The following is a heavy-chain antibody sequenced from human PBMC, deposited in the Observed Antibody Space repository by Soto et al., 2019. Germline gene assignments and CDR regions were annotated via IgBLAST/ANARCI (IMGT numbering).Heavy chain of an antibody. CDR2: IHHSGRT. CDR1: GDSINSSHW. J-gene: IGHJ4*02. Sequence: SETLSLTCAVSGDSINSSHWWIWVRQPPGKGLEWIGEIHHSGRTTYNPSLTSRVTISVDKSKNQLLLELNSVTAADAAVYYCATNGYYSCDYWGKGILVTVSS. D-gene: IGHD3-22*01. V-gene: IGHV4-4*02. CDR3: ATNGYYSCDY.